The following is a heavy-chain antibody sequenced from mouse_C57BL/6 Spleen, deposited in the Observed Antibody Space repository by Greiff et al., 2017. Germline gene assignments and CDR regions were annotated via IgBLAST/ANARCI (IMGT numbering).Heavy chain of an antibody. CDR1: GFSLTSYG. Sequence: QVQLKESGPGLVQPSQSLSITCTVSGFSLTSYGVHWVRQSPGQGLEWLGVIWSGGSTDYNAAFISRLSLSKDKYKCQVFFKMNSLQTDYTAIDYCASFYYDYDDAMDYWGQGTSVTVSS. CDR2: IWSGGST. D-gene: IGHD2-4*01. CDR3: ASFYYDYDDAMDY. V-gene: IGHV2-2*01. J-gene: IGHJ4*01.